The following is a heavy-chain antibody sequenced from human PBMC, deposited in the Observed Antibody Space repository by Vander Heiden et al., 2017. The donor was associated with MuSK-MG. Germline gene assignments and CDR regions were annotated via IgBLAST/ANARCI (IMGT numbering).Heavy chain of an antibody. J-gene: IGHJ6*02. V-gene: IGHV3-9*01. Sequence: EVQLVESGGGLVQPGRSLRLSCTASGFTFDDYAMHWVRQGPGKGLEWVSGITWNSGKIDYADSVKGRFTISRDNAKNSVFLQMSSLRVEDTAFYYCAKDSAASYYDGMDVWCQGTTVALSS. CDR3: AKDSAASYYDGMDV. CDR2: ITWNSGKI. CDR1: GFTFDDYA. D-gene: IGHD6-13*01.